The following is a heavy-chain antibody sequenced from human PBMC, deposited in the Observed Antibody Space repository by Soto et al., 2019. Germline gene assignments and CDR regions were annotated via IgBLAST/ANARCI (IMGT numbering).Heavy chain of an antibody. J-gene: IGHJ6*02. CDR1: GYDFTAYD. V-gene: IGHV1-8*02. CDR2: MNPINGAT. CDR3: GRGPSPRAPAGGTPYYYAMDV. Sequence: ASVKVSCKASGYDFTAYDINWVRQASGQGLEWMGWMNPINGATGSARRFQGRVSMTRNTATATAYLELTSLRSDDSAVYFCGRGPSPRAPAGGTPYYYAMDVWGQGTTVTFSS. D-gene: IGHD2-2*01.